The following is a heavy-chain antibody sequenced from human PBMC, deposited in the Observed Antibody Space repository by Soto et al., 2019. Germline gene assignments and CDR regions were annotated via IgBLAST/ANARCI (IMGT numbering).Heavy chain of an antibody. CDR2: IYYSGST. D-gene: IGHD5-12*01. V-gene: IGHV4-59*01. CDR3: ARGNHRWLQLWYFDL. CDR1: GGSISGYY. J-gene: IGHJ2*01. Sequence: ASETLSLTCTVSGGSISGYYWSWIRQPPGKGLEWIGYIYYSGSTYYNPSLKSRVTISVDTSKNQFSLKLSSVTAEDTAVYYCARGNHRWLQLWYFDLWGRGTLVTVSS.